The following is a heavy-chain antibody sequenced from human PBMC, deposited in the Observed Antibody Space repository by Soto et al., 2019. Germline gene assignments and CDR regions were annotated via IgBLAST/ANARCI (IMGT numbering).Heavy chain of an antibody. D-gene: IGHD5-12*01. CDR2: ISSSSSTT. V-gene: IGHV3-48*02. CDR3: ARGESPGGYDYFSSWYPTDFDY. Sequence: GGSLRLSCAASGFTFSSYNMNWVRQAPGKGLEWVSYISSSSSTTYSADSVKGRFTISRDNAKNSLYLQMNSLRDEDTAVYYCARGESPGGYDYFSSWYPTDFDYWGQGTLVTVSS. J-gene: IGHJ4*02. CDR1: GFTFSSYN.